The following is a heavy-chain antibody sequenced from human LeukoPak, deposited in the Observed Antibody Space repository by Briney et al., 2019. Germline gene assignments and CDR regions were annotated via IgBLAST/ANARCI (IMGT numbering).Heavy chain of an antibody. CDR2: ISYDGSNK. CDR3: ARGGANSVWYYYFDY. CDR1: GFTFSSYA. D-gene: IGHD6-19*01. Sequence: PGGSLRLSCAASGFTFSSYAMHWVRQAPGKGLEWVAVISYDGSNKYYADSVKGRFTISRDNSKNTLYLEMNSLGAEDTAVYYCARGGANSVWYYYFDYWGQGTLVTVSS. J-gene: IGHJ4*02. V-gene: IGHV3-30-3*01.